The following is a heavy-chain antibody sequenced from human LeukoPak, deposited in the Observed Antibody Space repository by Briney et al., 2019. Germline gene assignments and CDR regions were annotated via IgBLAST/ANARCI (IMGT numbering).Heavy chain of an antibody. D-gene: IGHD6-19*01. J-gene: IGHJ4*02. CDR3: ARDGPPPPRIAVAGLPFDY. V-gene: IGHV3-21*01. Sequence: KTGGSLRLSCAASGFTFSSYSMNWVRQAPGKGLEWVSSISSSSSYIYYAVSVKGRFTISRDNAKNSLYLQMNSLRAEDTAVYYCARDGPPPPRIAVAGLPFDYWGQGTLVTVSS. CDR1: GFTFSSYS. CDR2: ISSSSSYI.